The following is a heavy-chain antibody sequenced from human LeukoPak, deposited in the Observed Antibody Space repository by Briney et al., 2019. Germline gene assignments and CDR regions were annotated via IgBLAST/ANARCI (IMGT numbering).Heavy chain of an antibody. D-gene: IGHD4-17*01. CDR2: INHSRSI. CDR1: GGSLSGYY. J-gene: IGHJ4*02. V-gene: IGHV4-34*01. CDR3: ARGGSYGDYPIDY. Sequence: SETLSLTCAVYGGSLSGYYWSWIRQPPGKGLEWIGEINHSRSINYNPSLKSRVTLSVDRSKNQFSLNLTSVTAADTAVYYCARGGSYGDYPIDYWGQGTLVTVSS.